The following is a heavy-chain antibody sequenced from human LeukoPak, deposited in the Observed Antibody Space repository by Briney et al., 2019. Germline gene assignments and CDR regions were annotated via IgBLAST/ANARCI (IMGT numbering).Heavy chain of an antibody. CDR1: GFTFSAYT. Sequence: TGGSLRLSCAASGFTFSAYTMNWVRHAPGKGLEWVSSIKASDNYIYYAASVAGRFTIFTDAAQNSLYLQMDSLRAEDTATYYCARSRSMSKNDKNLRYWGQGTLVTVSS. CDR2: IKASDNYI. V-gene: IGHV3-21*01. CDR3: ARSRSMSKNDKNLRY. D-gene: IGHD1-26*01. J-gene: IGHJ4*02.